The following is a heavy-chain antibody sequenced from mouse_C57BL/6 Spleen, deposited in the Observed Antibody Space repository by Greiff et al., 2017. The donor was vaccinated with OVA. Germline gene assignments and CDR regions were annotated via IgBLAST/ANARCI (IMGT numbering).Heavy chain of an antibody. CDR1: GYTFTSYW. CDR3: APHYYGSPSWFAY. CDR2: IHPNSGST. Sequence: VQLQQPGAELVKPGASVKLSCKASGYTFTSYWMHWVKQRPGQGLEWIGMIHPNSGSTNYNEKFKSKATLTVDKSSSTAYMQLSSLTSEDSAVYYCAPHYYGSPSWFAYWGQGTLVTVSA. V-gene: IGHV1-64*01. D-gene: IGHD1-1*01. J-gene: IGHJ3*01.